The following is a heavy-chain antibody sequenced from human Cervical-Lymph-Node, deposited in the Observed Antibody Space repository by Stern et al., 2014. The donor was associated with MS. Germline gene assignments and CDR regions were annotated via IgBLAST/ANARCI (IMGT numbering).Heavy chain of an antibody. CDR2: SSGHNDDT. CDR3: ARDPHIAVAGTGGGFDP. Sequence: QVQLVQSGAEVKKPGASVKVSCKTSGYTFSKYGISWVRQAPGQGLEWMGWSSGHNDDTNYVEKFQGRVTMTTDTSTSTAYLELRSLRSDDTAVYYCARDPHIAVAGTGGGFDPWGQGTLVILSS. J-gene: IGHJ5*02. CDR1: GYTFSKYG. D-gene: IGHD6-19*01. V-gene: IGHV1-18*01.